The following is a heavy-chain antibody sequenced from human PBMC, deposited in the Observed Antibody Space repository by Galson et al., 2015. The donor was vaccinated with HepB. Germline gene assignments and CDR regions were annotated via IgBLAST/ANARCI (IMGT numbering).Heavy chain of an antibody. CDR2: IYYSGST. V-gene: IGHV4-39*07. J-gene: IGHJ5*02. Sequence: SETLSLTCTVSGGSISSSSYYWGWIRQPPGKGLEWIGSIYYSGSTYYNPSLKSRVTISVDTSKNQFSLKLSSVTAADTAVYYCATTYYDFWSGVGWFDPWGQGTLVTVSS. D-gene: IGHD3-3*01. CDR3: ATTYYDFWSGVGWFDP. CDR1: GGSISSSSYY.